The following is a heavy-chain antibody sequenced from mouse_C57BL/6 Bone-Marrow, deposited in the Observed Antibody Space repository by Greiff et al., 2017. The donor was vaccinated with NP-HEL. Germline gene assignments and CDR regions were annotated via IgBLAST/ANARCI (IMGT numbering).Heavy chain of an antibody. V-gene: IGHV1-81*01. CDR3: ARFWYYDSSYVGYAMDY. D-gene: IGHD1-1*01. J-gene: IGHJ4*01. CDR2: IYPRSGNT. CDR1: GYTFTSYG. Sequence: VQLQQSGAELARPGASVKLSCKASGYTFTSYGISWVKQRTGQGLEWIGEIYPRSGNTYSNEKFKGKATLTADKSSSTAYMELRSLTSEDSAVYFCARFWYYDSSYVGYAMDYWGQGTSVTVSS.